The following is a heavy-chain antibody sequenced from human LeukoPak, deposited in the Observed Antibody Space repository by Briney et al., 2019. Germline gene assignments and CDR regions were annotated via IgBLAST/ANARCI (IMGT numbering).Heavy chain of an antibody. CDR1: GFTFSSYS. CDR2: ISYDGSNK. V-gene: IGHV3-30*03. CDR3: ARDGTVTRGAFDI. D-gene: IGHD4-17*01. J-gene: IGHJ3*02. Sequence: GGSLRLSCTASGFTFSSYSMNWVRQAPGKGLEWVAVISYDGSNKYYADSVKGRFTISRDNSKNTLYLQMNSLRAEDTAVYYCARDGTVTRGAFDIWGQGTMVTVSS.